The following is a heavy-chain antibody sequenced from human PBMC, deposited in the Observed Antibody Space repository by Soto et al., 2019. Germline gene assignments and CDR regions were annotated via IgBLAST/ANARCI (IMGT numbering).Heavy chain of an antibody. CDR3: AKDLYYYDSSGSYDY. J-gene: IGHJ4*02. Sequence: EVPLVESGGGLVQPGRSLRLSCAASGFTFDDYAMHWVRQAPGKGLEWVSGISWNSGSIGYADSVKGRFTISRDNAKNSLYLQMNSLRAEDKALYYCAKDLYYYDSSGSYDYWGQGTLVTVSS. V-gene: IGHV3-9*01. CDR2: ISWNSGSI. CDR1: GFTFDDYA. D-gene: IGHD3-22*01.